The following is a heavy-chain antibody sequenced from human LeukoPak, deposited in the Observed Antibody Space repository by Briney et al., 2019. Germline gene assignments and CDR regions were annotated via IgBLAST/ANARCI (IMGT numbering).Heavy chain of an antibody. J-gene: IGHJ6*02. Sequence: PGGSLRLSCAASGFTFSSYGMHWVRQAPGEGLEWVAVIWYDGCNKYYADSVKGRFTISRDNSKNTLYLQMNSLRAEDTAVYYCARARHYDSSGYPFYYYYGMDVWGQGTTVTVSS. CDR2: IWYDGCNK. CDR3: ARARHYDSSGYPFYYYYGMDV. V-gene: IGHV3-33*01. D-gene: IGHD3-22*01. CDR1: GFTFSSYG.